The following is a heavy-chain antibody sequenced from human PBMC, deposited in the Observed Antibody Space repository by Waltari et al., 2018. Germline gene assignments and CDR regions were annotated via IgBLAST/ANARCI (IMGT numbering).Heavy chain of an antibody. Sequence: EVQLLESGGGLVQPGGSLRLSCAASGFTFSSYAMSWVRQAPGKGLEWVSYISSSSSTIYYADSVKGRFTISRDNAKNSLYLQMNSLRAEDTAVYYCARVYTAIYDYWGQGTLVTVSS. CDR2: ISSSSSTI. V-gene: IGHV3-48*01. CDR3: ARVYTAIYDY. J-gene: IGHJ4*02. D-gene: IGHD5-18*01. CDR1: GFTFSSYA.